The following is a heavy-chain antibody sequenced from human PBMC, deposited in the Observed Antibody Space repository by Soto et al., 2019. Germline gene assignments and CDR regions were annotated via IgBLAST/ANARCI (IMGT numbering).Heavy chain of an antibody. J-gene: IGHJ4*02. CDR3: ARDGPPLDY. CDR1: GYNFSSYG. Sequence: ASVKVSCKASGYNFSSYGISWVRQAPGQGLEWMGWISAYNGNKNYAQKLQGRVTMTTDTSTSTADMDLRSLRSDDTAVYYCARDGPPLDYWGQGTLVTVSS. V-gene: IGHV1-18*01. CDR2: ISAYNGNK.